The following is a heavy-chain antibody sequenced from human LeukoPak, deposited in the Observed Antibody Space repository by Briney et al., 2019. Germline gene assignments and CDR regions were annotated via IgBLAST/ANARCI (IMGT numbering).Heavy chain of an antibody. Sequence: PSETLSLTCTVSGGSISSYYWSWIRQPPGKGLEWIGYIYYSGSTYYNPSLKSRVTISADTSKNQFSLKLTSVTAADTAAYYCARGGYNYAAAYWGQGTLVTVSS. CDR1: GGSISSYY. D-gene: IGHD5-24*01. CDR3: ARGGYNYAAAY. CDR2: IYYSGST. V-gene: IGHV4-59*04. J-gene: IGHJ4*02.